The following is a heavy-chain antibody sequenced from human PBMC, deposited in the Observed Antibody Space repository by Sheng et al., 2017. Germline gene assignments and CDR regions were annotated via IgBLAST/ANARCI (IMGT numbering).Heavy chain of an antibody. D-gene: IGHD6-13*01. Sequence: QVQLVESGGGVVQPGRSLRLSCAASGFTFSSYGMHWVRQAPGKGLEWVAVIWYDGSNKYYADSVKGRFTISRDNSKNTLYLQMNSLRAEDTAVYYCARVYIAAAGTSSYYYYGMDVWDQGP. J-gene: IGHJ6*02. CDR2: IWYDGSNK. V-gene: IGHV3-33*01. CDR1: GFTFSSYG. CDR3: ARVYIAAAGTSSYYYYGMDV.